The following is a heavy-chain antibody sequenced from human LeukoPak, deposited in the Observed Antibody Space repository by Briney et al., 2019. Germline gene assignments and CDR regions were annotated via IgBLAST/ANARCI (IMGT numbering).Heavy chain of an antibody. CDR1: GGSFSDYY. V-gene: IGHV4-34*01. J-gene: IGHJ6*03. CDR2: INHSGST. CDR3: ARRYSSGWYGLRSSYYYYYMDV. Sequence: SETLSLTCAVYGGSFSDYYWTWIRQPPGKGLEWIGEINHSGSTNYNPSLKSRVTISVDTSKNQFSLKLSSVTAADTAVYYCARRYSSGWYGLRSSYYYYYMDVWGKGTTVTISS. D-gene: IGHD6-19*01.